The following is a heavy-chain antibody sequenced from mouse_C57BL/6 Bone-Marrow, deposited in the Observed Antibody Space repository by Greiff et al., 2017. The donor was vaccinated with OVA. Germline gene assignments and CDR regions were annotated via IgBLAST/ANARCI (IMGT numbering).Heavy chain of an antibody. CDR1: GFTFSSYA. Sequence: EVKVEESGGGLVKPGGSLKLSCAASGFTFSSYAMSWVRQTPEKRLEWVATISDGGSYTYYPDNVKGRFTISRDNAKNNLYLQMSHLKSEDTAMYYCARDGATEYFDVWGTGTTVTVSS. CDR3: ARDGATEYFDV. CDR2: ISDGGSYT. D-gene: IGHD3-1*01. J-gene: IGHJ1*03. V-gene: IGHV5-4*01.